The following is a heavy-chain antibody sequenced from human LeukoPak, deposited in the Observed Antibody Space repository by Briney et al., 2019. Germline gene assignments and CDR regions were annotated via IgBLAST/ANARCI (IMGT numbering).Heavy chain of an antibody. CDR1: GGPFSGYY. D-gene: IGHD4-17*01. CDR3: AIYGDHTFDY. V-gene: IGHV4-34*01. Sequence: MASETLSLTCAVYGGPFSGYYRSWIRQPPGKGLEWIGKINHSGSTNYNPSLKRRVTMSVDTSKNQCCLNLSSVTAASTAVYYCAIYGDHTFDYWRRGTVVSVPS. J-gene: IGHJ4*02. CDR2: INHSGST.